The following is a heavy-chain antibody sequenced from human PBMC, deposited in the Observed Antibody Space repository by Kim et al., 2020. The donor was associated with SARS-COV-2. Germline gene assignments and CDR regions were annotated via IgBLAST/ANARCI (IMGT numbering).Heavy chain of an antibody. D-gene: IGHD2-15*01. Sequence: TGRFTISRDNSKNTLYLQMSSLRAEDMAVYYCAGVVKGYCSGGSCYYDYWGQGTLVTVSS. CDR3: AGVVKGYCSGGSCYYDY. V-gene: IGHV3-64*01. J-gene: IGHJ4*02.